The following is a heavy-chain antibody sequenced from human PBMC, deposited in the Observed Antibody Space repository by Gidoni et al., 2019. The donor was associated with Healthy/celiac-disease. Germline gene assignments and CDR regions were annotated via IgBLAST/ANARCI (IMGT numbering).Heavy chain of an antibody. V-gene: IGHV3-30*07. D-gene: IGHD4-17*01. Sequence: ISRDNSKNTLYLQMNSLRAEDTAVYYCARDGDDYGDPRGWFDPWGQGTLVTVSS. CDR3: ARDGDDYGDPRGWFDP. J-gene: IGHJ5*02.